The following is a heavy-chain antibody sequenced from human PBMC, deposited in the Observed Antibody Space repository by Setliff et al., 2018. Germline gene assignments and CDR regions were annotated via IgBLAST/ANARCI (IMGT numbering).Heavy chain of an antibody. V-gene: IGHV3-74*01. CDR3: ARVGYYDSSGYYYDYYYYMDV. CDR1: GFTFSSYW. Sequence: LRLSCAASGFTFSSYWMHWVRQAPGKGLVWVSRINSDGSSTSYADSVKGRFTISRDNAKNTLYLQMNSLRAEDTAVYYCARVGYYDSSGYYYDYYYYMDVWGKGTTVTVSS. J-gene: IGHJ6*03. CDR2: INSDGSST. D-gene: IGHD3-22*01.